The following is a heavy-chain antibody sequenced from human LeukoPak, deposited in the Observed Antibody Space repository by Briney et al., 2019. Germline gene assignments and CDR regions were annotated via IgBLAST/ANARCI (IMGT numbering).Heavy chain of an antibody. J-gene: IGHJ4*02. CDR1: GYTFTGYY. D-gene: IGHD5-18*01. Sequence: ASVKVSCKASGYTFTGYYMHWVRQAPGQGLEWMGWINPNSGGTNYAQKFQGWVTMTRDTSISTAYMELSRLRSDDTAVYYCASPEGYSYGSFDYWGQGTLVTVSS. CDR3: ASPEGYSYGSFDY. CDR2: INPNSGGT. V-gene: IGHV1-2*04.